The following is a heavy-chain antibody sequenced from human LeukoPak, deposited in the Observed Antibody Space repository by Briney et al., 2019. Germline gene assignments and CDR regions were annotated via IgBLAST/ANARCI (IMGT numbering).Heavy chain of an antibody. V-gene: IGHV1-2*02. CDR1: GYTFTGYY. J-gene: IGHJ5*02. CDR2: INPNSGGT. Sequence: ASVKVSCKASGYTFTGYYMHWVRQAPGQGLEWMGWINPNSGGTNYAQKFQGRFTMTRDTSISTAYMELSRLRSDDTAVYYCARVPIWGYCSSTSCYSKGFDPWGQGTLVTVSS. CDR3: ARVPIWGYCSSTSCYSKGFDP. D-gene: IGHD2-2*01.